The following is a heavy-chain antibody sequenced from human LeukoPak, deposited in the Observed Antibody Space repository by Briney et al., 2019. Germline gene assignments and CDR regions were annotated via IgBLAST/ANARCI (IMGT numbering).Heavy chain of an antibody. J-gene: IGHJ4*02. CDR3: ARGEGEYQLPELAY. V-gene: IGHV3-48*01. CDR2: ISSGGSTI. CDR1: EFIFHIYS. Sequence: GGSLRLSCAASEFIFHIYSMNWVRQAPGKGLEWISYISSGGSTIYYADSVKGRFTISRDNAKNSLFLQMDSLRAEDTAVYYCARGEGEYQLPELAYWGLGTLVTVSS. D-gene: IGHD2-2*01.